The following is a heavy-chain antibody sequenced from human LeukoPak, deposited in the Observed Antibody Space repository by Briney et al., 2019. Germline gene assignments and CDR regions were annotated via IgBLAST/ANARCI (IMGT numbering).Heavy chain of an antibody. CDR1: GFTFSTYA. J-gene: IGHJ4*02. CDR3: AKNPGVGSSWYRLHY. Sequence: KSGGSLRLSCAASGFTFSTYAMHWVRQAPGKGLEWVAFISYDGSDTYYADSVKGRFTISRDNSKSTLYLQMISLRVDDTAVYYCAKNPGVGSSWYRLHYWGQGTLVTVSS. CDR2: ISYDGSDT. V-gene: IGHV3-30-3*02. D-gene: IGHD6-13*01.